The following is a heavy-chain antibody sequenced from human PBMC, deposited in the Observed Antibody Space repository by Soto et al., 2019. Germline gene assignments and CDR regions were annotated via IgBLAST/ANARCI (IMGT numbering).Heavy chain of an antibody. Sequence: GGSLRLSCAASGLTLRNYWMSWVRQAPGKGLEWVATIKQDGSDQYYVDSVKGRFTISRDNAKNSLFLQMNSLRAEDTAVYYCARDHARAAIWGQGTMVTVSS. D-gene: IGHD2-15*01. J-gene: IGHJ3*02. V-gene: IGHV3-7*05. CDR3: ARDHARAAI. CDR2: IKQDGSDQ. CDR1: GLTLRNYW.